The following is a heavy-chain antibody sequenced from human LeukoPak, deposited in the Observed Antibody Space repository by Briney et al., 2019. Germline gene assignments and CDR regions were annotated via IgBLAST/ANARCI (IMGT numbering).Heavy chain of an antibody. V-gene: IGHV4-4*07. J-gene: IGHJ3*02. CDR3: ATTGGTTSDAFDI. CDR2: IYTSGST. D-gene: IGHD1-1*01. CDR1: GGSISSYY. Sequence: PSETLSLTCTVSGGSISSYYWNWIRQPAGKGLEWIGRIYTSGSTNYNPSLKSRVTMSVDTSKNQFSLKLSSVTAADTAVYYCATTGGTTSDAFDIWGQGTMVTVSS.